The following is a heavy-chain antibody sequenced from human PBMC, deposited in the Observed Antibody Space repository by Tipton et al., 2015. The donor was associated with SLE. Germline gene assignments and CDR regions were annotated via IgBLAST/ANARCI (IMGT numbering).Heavy chain of an antibody. J-gene: IGHJ4*02. CDR1: GGSISTSDYY. D-gene: IGHD3-3*01. Sequence: TLSLTCTVSGGSISTSDYYWSWIRQPPGKGLEWIGEINHSGSTNYNPSLKSRVTISVDTSKNQFSLKLSSVTAADTAMYYCAREFSFGYDFWSGPLGYWGQGTLVTVSS. V-gene: IGHV4-39*07. CDR3: AREFSFGYDFWSGPLGY. CDR2: INHSGST.